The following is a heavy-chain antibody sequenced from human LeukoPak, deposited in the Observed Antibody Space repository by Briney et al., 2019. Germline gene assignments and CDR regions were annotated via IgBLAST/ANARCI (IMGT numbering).Heavy chain of an antibody. D-gene: IGHD3-10*01. CDR3: ARDGGYGSGSAF. V-gene: IGHV4-59*01. J-gene: IGHJ4*02. Sequence: SETLSLTCTVSGGSISNYYWTWIRQPPGKGLEWIGSIYYDGNTNYNPSLKSRVTISLDTPKNQFSLKLTSVTAADTAVYYCARDGGYGSGSAFWGQGTLITVSS. CDR2: IYYDGNT. CDR1: GGSISNYY.